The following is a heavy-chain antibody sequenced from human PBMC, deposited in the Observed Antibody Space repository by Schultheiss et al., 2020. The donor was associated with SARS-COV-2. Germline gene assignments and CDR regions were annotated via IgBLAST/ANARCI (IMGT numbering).Heavy chain of an antibody. CDR3: ARDQGPAGDYYDSSGYAGWFDP. J-gene: IGHJ5*02. CDR2: INHSGST. V-gene: IGHV4-34*01. Sequence: GSLRLSCAVYGGSFSGYYWSWIRQPPGKGLEWIGEINHSGSTNYNPSLKSRVTISVDTSKNQFSLKLSSVTAADTAVYYCARDQGPAGDYYDSSGYAGWFDPWGQGTLVTVSS. CDR1: GGSFSGYY. D-gene: IGHD3-22*01.